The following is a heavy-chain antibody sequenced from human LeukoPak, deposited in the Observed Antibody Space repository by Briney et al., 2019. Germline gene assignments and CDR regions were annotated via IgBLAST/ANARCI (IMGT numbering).Heavy chain of an antibody. J-gene: IGHJ4*02. CDR1: GFTFSSYA. CDR3: ARDIEAAGLFLDY. CDR2: MKYDGSEK. Sequence: GGSLRLSCAASGFTFSSYAMSWVRQAPGKGLEWVANMKYDGSEKYYVDSVKGRFTISRDNAKNSLYLQMNSLRAEDTAVYYCARDIEAAGLFLDYWGQGTLVTVSS. V-gene: IGHV3-7*01. D-gene: IGHD6-13*01.